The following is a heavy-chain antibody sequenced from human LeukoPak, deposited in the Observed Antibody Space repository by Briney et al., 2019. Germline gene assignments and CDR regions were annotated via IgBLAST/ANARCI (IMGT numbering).Heavy chain of an antibody. CDR3: ARGGPGITMIVVAIFDY. Sequence: GGSLRLSCAASGFTFSSYWMSWVRQAPGKGLEWVSSISSSSSYIYYADSVKGRFTISRDNAKNSLYLQMNSLRAEDTAVYYCARGGPGITMIVVAIFDYWGQGTLVTVSS. D-gene: IGHD3-22*01. CDR1: GFTFSSYW. CDR2: ISSSSSYI. V-gene: IGHV3-21*01. J-gene: IGHJ4*02.